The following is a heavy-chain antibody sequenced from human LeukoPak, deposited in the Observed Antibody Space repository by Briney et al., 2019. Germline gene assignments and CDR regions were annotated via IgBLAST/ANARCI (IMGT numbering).Heavy chain of an antibody. D-gene: IGHD3-10*01. CDR3: ARDRDGTGNYPLDY. J-gene: IGHJ4*02. Sequence: PGGSLRLSCAASGFTFSKYAMSWVRQAPGKGLEWVSGTSGSGGGPYYADSVKGRLTISRDNSKNTLYLQMNSLRAEDTAVYYCARDRDGTGNYPLDYWGQGTLDIVSS. CDR2: TSGSGGGP. V-gene: IGHV3-23*01. CDR1: GFTFSKYA.